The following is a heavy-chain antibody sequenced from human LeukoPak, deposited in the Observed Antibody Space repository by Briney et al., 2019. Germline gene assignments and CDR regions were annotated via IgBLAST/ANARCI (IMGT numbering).Heavy chain of an antibody. V-gene: IGHV3-30-3*01. Sequence: PGGSLRLSCAAPGFTFSSYAMHWVRQAPGKGLEWVAVISYDGSNKYYADSVKGRFTISRDNSKNTLYLQMNSLRAEDTAVYYCARHYYDSSGYYYYYYGMDVWGQGTTVTVSS. CDR1: GFTFSSYA. D-gene: IGHD3-22*01. CDR2: ISYDGSNK. J-gene: IGHJ6*02. CDR3: ARHYYDSSGYYYYYYGMDV.